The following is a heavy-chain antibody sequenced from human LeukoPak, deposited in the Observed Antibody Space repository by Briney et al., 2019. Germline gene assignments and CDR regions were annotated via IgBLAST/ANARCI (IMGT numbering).Heavy chain of an antibody. V-gene: IGHV1-8*01. CDR1: GYTFTSYD. CDR2: MNPNSGNT. Sequence: ASVKVSCKASGYTFTSYDINWVRQATGQGLEWMGWMNPNSGNTGYAQKFQGRVTMTRNTSISTAYMELSSLRSEDTAVYHCARGSQYYDSTAMDNWFDPWGQGTLVTVSS. J-gene: IGHJ5*02. D-gene: IGHD3-22*01. CDR3: ARGSQYYDSTAMDNWFDP.